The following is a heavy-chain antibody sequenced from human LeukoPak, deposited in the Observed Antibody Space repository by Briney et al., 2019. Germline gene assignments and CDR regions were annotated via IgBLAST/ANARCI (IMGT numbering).Heavy chain of an antibody. D-gene: IGHD6-13*01. CDR1: GGSFSGYY. Sequence: SETLSLTCAVYGGSFSGYYWSWIRQPPGKGLEWIGEINHSGSTNYNPSLKSRVTISVDTSKNQFSLQLSSVTAADTAVYYCARARRIIAAAGTFDYWGQGTLVTV. V-gene: IGHV4-34*01. J-gene: IGHJ4*02. CDR3: ARARRIIAAAGTFDY. CDR2: INHSGST.